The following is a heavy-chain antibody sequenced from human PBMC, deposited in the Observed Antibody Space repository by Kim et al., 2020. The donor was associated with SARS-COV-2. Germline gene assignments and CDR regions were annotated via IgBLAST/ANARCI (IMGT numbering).Heavy chain of an antibody. D-gene: IGHD2-2*01. CDR3: ARDRDRGSPAYYGMDV. CDR1: GFTFSTHA. J-gene: IGHJ6*02. Sequence: GGSLRLSCVTSGFTFSTHAMHWVRQAPGQGLQWLAAIADAGTRTYYADSVKGRFTLSRDNSKSAVYLEMTGLRDDDTAFYYCARDRDRGSPAYYGMDVWGQGTTVTVS. V-gene: IGHV3-30-3*01. CDR2: IADAGTRT.